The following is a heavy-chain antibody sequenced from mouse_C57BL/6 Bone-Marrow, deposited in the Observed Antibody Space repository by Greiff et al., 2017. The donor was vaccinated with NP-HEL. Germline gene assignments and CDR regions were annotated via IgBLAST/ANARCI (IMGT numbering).Heavy chain of an antibody. V-gene: IGHV1-15*01. J-gene: IGHJ3*01. D-gene: IGHD1-1*01. CDR1: GYTFTDYE. CDR2: IDPETGGT. Sequence: VNLVESGAELVRPGASVTLSCKASGYTFTDYEMHWVKQTPVHGLEWIGAIDPETGGTAYNQKFKGKAILTADKSSSTAYMELRSLTSEDSAVYYCTREKGIYYYGLFAYWGQGTLVTVSA. CDR3: TREKGIYYYGLFAY.